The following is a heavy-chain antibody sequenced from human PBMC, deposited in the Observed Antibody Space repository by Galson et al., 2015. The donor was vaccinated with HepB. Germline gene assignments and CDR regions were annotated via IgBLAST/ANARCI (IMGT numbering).Heavy chain of an antibody. J-gene: IGHJ4*02. CDR1: GFTFTRYA. CDR3: VTGEQGAWDY. D-gene: IGHD1/OR15-1a*01. Sequence: SLRLSCAASGFTFTRYAMSWVRQAPGKGLEWVAIIKEDENAKDYVDSVKGRFTISRDNARNSLYLQMSSLRGEDTAVYYCVTGEQGAWDYWGQGTLVIVSS. V-gene: IGHV3-7*03. CDR2: IKEDENAK.